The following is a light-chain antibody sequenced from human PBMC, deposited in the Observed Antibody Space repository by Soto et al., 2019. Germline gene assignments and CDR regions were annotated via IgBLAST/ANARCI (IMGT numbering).Light chain of an antibody. CDR1: SSNIGAGYD. CDR3: QSYDSSLSGSNVV. CDR2: GNS. V-gene: IGLV1-40*01. J-gene: IGLJ2*01. Sequence: QSVLTQPPSVSGAPGQWVTISCTGSSSNIGAGYDVPWYQQLPGKAPKLLIYGNSNRPSGVPDRFSGSKSGTSASLAITGLQAEDEDDYYCQSYDSSLSGSNVVFGGGTKLTVL.